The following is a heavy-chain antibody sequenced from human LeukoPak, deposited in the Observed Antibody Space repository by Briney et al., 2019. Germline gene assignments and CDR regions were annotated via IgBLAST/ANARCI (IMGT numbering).Heavy chain of an antibody. V-gene: IGHV3-15*01. CDR3: TTLTMKLVHPDY. Sequence: GGSLRLSCTASGFTFSNAWMNWVRQAPGKGLEWVGLIKSQIDGGTTAYAAPVNGRFTISRDDSKNTLFLQMRSLKIEDTALYYCTTLTMKLVHPDYWGQGTLVTVSS. D-gene: IGHD3-22*01. CDR1: GFTFSNAW. CDR2: IKSQIDGGTT. J-gene: IGHJ4*02.